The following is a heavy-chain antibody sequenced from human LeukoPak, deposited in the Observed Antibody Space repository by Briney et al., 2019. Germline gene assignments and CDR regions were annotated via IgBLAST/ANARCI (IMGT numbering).Heavy chain of an antibody. V-gene: IGHV1-69*13. J-gene: IGHJ6*03. CDR1: GGTFSSYA. D-gene: IGHD6-13*01. Sequence: SVKVSCKASGGTFSSYAISWVRQAPGQGLEWMGGIIPIFGTANYAQKFQGRVTITADGSTSTAYMELSSLRSEDTAVYYCASGGYSSSWYDYYYYMDVWGKGTTVTVSS. CDR3: ASGGYSSSWYDYYYYMDV. CDR2: IIPIFGTA.